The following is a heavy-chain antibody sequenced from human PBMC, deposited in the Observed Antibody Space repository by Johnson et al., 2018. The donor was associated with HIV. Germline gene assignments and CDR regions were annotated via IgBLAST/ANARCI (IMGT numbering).Heavy chain of an antibody. V-gene: IGHV3-15*01. CDR3: TRAEWHDAFDI. Sequence: VQLVESGGGLVKPGGSLRLSCAASGFTFTNAWMTWVRQAPGKGLELVGRIKSKTDGGTTDYAAPVKGKFSISRDDSKNTLYLQMNSLKTEDTAVYYCTRAEWHDAFDIWGQGTMVTVSS. J-gene: IGHJ3*02. CDR2: IKSKTDGGTT. D-gene: IGHD1-14*01. CDR1: GFTFTNAW.